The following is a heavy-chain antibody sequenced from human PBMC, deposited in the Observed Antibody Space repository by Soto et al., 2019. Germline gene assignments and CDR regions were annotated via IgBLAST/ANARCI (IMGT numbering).Heavy chain of an antibody. CDR3: ARGVPTCDLTNY. Sequence: QVQLQESGPGLVKPSQTLSLTCTVSGGSISSGDYYWGWIRQPPGKGLEWIGYIYYSGSTYYNPSLKSRVTTSLDTSKNQLSLKLSSVAAADTAVYYCARGVPTCDLTNYWGQGTLVTVSS. D-gene: IGHD3-3*01. V-gene: IGHV4-30-4*01. J-gene: IGHJ4*02. CDR2: IYYSGST. CDR1: GGSISSGDYY.